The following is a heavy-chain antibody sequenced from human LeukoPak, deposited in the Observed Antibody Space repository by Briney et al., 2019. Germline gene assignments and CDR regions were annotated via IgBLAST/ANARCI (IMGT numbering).Heavy chain of an antibody. V-gene: IGHV1-18*01. Sequence: ASVKVSCKASGYTFTSYGISWVRQAPGQGLEWMGWISAYNGNTNYAQKLQGRVTMTTDTSTSTAYMELRSLRSDDTAVYYCARTPQQTSFATLIDYWGQGTLVTVSS. CDR2: ISAYNGNT. CDR1: GYTFTSYG. D-gene: IGHD6-13*01. CDR3: ARTPQQTSFATLIDY. J-gene: IGHJ4*02.